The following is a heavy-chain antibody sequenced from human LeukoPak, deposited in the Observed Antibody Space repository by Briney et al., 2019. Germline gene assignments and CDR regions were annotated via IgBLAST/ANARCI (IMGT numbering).Heavy chain of an antibody. V-gene: IGHV4-59*01. CDR1: GGSISSYY. CDR2: IYYSGST. J-gene: IGHJ4*03. D-gene: IGHD2-15*01. Sequence: PSETLSLTCTVSGGSISSYYWSWIRQPPGKGLEWIGYIYYSGSTNYNPSLKSRVTISVDTSKNQFSLKLSSVNAADPAVYYCASAPILGYCSGGSCFPGGYFEYWGQGNLVTVSS. CDR3: ASAPILGYCSGGSCFPGGYFEY.